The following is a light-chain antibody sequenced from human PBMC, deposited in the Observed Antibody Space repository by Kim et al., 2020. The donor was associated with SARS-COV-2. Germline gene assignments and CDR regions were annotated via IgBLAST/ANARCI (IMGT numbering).Light chain of an antibody. J-gene: IGLJ3*02. CDR1: SSDVGGYNY. Sequence: GQSITISCTGTSSDVGGYNYVSWYQQHPGKAPKLMTYDVSNRPSGVSNRFSGSKSGNTASLTISGLQAEDEADYYCSSYTSSSTWVFGGGTQLTVL. CDR2: DVS. CDR3: SSYTSSSTWV. V-gene: IGLV2-14*03.